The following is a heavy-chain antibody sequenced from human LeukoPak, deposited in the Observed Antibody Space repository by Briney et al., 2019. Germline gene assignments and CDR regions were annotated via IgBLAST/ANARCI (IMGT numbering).Heavy chain of an antibody. CDR2: ISGSGGST. J-gene: IGHJ4*02. V-gene: IGHV3-23*01. Sequence: GGSLRLSCAASGFTSSSYAMSWVRQAPGKGLEWVSAISGSGGSTYYADSVKGRFTISRDNSKNTLYLQMNSLRAEDTAVYYCAKGDYGDYAIDYWGQGTLVTVSS. CDR1: GFTSSSYA. D-gene: IGHD4-17*01. CDR3: AKGDYGDYAIDY.